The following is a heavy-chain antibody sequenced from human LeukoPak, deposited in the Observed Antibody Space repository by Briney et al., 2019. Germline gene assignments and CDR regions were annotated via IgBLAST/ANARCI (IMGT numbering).Heavy chain of an antibody. CDR3: AKDGYNYDSSGHFDY. CDR2: ISGSGGAT. J-gene: IGHJ4*02. Sequence: GGSLRLSCAASGFSLFAMHWVRQAPGKGLEWVSAISGSGGATYHADADSVKGRFTISRDNSKNALYLKINNLRAEDTAVYYCAKDGYNYDSSGHFDYWGQGTLVTVSS. D-gene: IGHD3-22*01. V-gene: IGHV3-23*01. CDR1: GFSLFA.